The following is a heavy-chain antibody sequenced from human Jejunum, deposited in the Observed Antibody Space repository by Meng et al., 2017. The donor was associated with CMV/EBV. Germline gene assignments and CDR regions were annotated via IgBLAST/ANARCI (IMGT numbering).Heavy chain of an antibody. CDR3: AGGPDLNYFDY. V-gene: IGHV4-31*03. CDR2: IYYTGST. CDR1: GGSISSDNYY. D-gene: IGHD3-10*01. Sequence: CTVSGGSISSDNYYWTLIRQHPGAGLEWVGNIYYTGSTYYNPSLKSRLTISVDTSNNQFSLRLTSVTAADTAVYYCAGGPDLNYFDYWGQGALVTVSS. J-gene: IGHJ4*02.